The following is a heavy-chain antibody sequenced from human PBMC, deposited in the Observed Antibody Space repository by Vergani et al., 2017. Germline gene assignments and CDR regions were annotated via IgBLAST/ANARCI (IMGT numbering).Heavy chain of an antibody. Sequence: QVQLVQSGAEVKKPGASVKVSCKASGYTFTSYAMHWVRQAPGQRLEWMGWINAGNGNTKYSQKFQDRVTITRDTSASTAYMELSSLGSEDTAVYYCARGRIAVAGYYFDYWGQGTLVTVSS. CDR3: ARGRIAVAGYYFDY. CDR1: GYTFTSYA. V-gene: IGHV1-3*01. J-gene: IGHJ4*02. CDR2: INAGNGNT. D-gene: IGHD6-19*01.